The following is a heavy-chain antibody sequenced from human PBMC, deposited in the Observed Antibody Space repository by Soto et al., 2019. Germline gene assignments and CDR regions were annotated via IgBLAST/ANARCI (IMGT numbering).Heavy chain of an antibody. D-gene: IGHD6-6*01. J-gene: IGHJ4*02. V-gene: IGHV3-23*01. CDR1: GFTFSSYA. Sequence: PGGSLRLSCAASGFTFSSYAMSWVRQAPGKGLEWVSGISASSVSTYYADSVKGRFTISRDNSKNSLYLQMNSLRADDTAVYYCANDVPSPNYYFETWGQGTLVTVSS. CDR3: ANDVPSPNYYFET. CDR2: ISASSVST.